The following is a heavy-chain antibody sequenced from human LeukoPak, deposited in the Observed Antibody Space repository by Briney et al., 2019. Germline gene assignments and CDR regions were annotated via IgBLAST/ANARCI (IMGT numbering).Heavy chain of an antibody. J-gene: IGHJ4*02. CDR3: AKYNVGYYDFWSGYYSYYFDY. CDR1: GFTFSSYG. CDR2: IWYDGSNK. Sequence: GGSLRLSCAASGFTFSSYGMHWVRQAPGKGLEWVAVIWYDGSNKYYADSVKGRFTISRDNSKNTLYLQMNSLRAEDTAVYYCAKYNVGYYDFWSGYYSYYFDYWGQGTLVTVSS. D-gene: IGHD3-3*01. V-gene: IGHV3-33*06.